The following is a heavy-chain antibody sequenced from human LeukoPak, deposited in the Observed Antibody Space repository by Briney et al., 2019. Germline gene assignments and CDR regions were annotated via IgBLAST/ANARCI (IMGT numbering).Heavy chain of an antibody. CDR2: INHSGST. V-gene: IGHV4-34*01. J-gene: IGHJ4*01. CDR1: GGSFSGYY. CDR3: ERGRRATD. D-gene: IGHD4-11*01. Sequence: SETLSLTCAVYGGSFSGYYWSWIRQPPGKGLEWIGEINHSGSTNYNPSLKSRVTISVDTSKNQFSLKLSSVTAADTAVYYCERGRRATDWGHGTLVTVSS.